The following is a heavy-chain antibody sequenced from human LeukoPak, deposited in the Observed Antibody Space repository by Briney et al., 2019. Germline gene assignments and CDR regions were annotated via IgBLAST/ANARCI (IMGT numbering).Heavy chain of an antibody. CDR2: IKQDGSEK. Sequence: SGGSLRLSCAASGFTFSSYWMSWVRQAPGKGLEWVANIKQDGSEKYYVDSVKGRFTISKDNAKNTVYLQMNSLRAEDTAVYYCVSFYETYWGRGTLVTVSS. J-gene: IGHJ4*02. CDR1: GFTFSSYW. V-gene: IGHV3-7*02. CDR3: VSFYETY. D-gene: IGHD2/OR15-2a*01.